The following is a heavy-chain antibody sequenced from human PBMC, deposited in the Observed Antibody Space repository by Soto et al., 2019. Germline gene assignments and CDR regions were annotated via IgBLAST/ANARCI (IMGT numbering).Heavy chain of an antibody. V-gene: IGHV3-7*01. D-gene: IGHD3-10*01. CDR3: GTDQWGGAFDI. J-gene: IGHJ3*02. CDR2: IREDGKEI. Sequence: GSLRLSCAASGFTLSSYWMAWVRQTPGKRLEFVANIREDGKEINYVDSVKGRFTISRDNAKNSLFLQMNSLRDDDTAVYYCGTDQWGGAFDIGGQGTMVTVSS. CDR1: GFTLSSYW.